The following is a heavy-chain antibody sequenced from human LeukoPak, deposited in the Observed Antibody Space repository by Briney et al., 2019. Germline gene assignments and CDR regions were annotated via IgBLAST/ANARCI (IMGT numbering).Heavy chain of an antibody. Sequence: ASVKVSCKASGYTFTGYYMHWVRQAPGQGLEWIGWINPNSGGTKYAQKFQGRVTMTRDTSISTAYMELSRLRSDDTAFYYCARELEITFGGVIWGQGTLVTVSS. CDR1: GYTFTGYY. J-gene: IGHJ4*02. CDR3: ARELEITFGGVI. CDR2: INPNSGGT. V-gene: IGHV1-2*02. D-gene: IGHD3-16*01.